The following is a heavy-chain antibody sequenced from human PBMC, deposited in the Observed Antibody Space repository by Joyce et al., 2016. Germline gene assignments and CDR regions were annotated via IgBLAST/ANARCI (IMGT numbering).Heavy chain of an antibody. Sequence: QVQLVQFGAEVKKPGASVKVSCKASGYTFSGHYMHWVRQAPGQGLDGMGRINCNSGGTNYAQKFQGRVTMTRDTSISTAYMELRRLRSDDTAVYYCARGNDYIWGSYRSGIDYWGQGTLVTVSS. CDR3: ARGNDYIWGSYRSGIDY. CDR2: INCNSGGT. V-gene: IGHV1-2*06. CDR1: GYTFSGHY. D-gene: IGHD3-16*02. J-gene: IGHJ4*02.